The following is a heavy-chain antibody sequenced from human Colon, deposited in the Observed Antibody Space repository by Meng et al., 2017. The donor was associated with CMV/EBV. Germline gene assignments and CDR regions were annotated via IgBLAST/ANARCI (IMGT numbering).Heavy chain of an antibody. V-gene: IGHV3-23*01. CDR3: AKEGGIAVAEGPFDI. CDR2: IGGSGGST. CDR1: GFPFSSYA. D-gene: IGHD6-19*01. J-gene: IGHJ3*02. Sequence: SGFPFSSYAMGWVRQAPGKGLEWVSAIGGSGGSTYYADSVKGRFTISRDNSKNTLYLQMNSLRAEDTAVYYCAKEGGIAVAEGPFDIWGQGTMVTVSS.